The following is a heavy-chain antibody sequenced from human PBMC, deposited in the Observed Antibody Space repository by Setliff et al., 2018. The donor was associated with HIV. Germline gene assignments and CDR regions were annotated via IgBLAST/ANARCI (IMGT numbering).Heavy chain of an antibody. J-gene: IGHJ4*02. CDR1: GDTFTSYY. V-gene: IGHV1-46*01. CDR3: AREAEQGERSSSWYFDY. Sequence: ASVKVSCKASGDTFTSYYMHWVRRAPGQGLEWMGMISPSGASTKHAQRLQGRVTLTRDTSSSTVYVELSSLRSDDTAVYYCAREAEQGERSSSWYFDYWGQGTLVTVSS. D-gene: IGHD6-6*01. CDR2: ISPSGAST.